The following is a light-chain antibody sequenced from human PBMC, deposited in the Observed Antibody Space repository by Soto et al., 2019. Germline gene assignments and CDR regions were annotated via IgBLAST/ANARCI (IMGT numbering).Light chain of an antibody. V-gene: IGKV3-15*01. J-gene: IGKJ2*01. CDR2: GAS. CDR3: QQYVKSTPMFT. Sequence: EIVMTQSPATLSVSPGARATLSCRASQSVGSDLVWYRQKPGQAPRLLIYGASNRATGVPDRFSGSGSGTVFTITISCLQSDYFAVCYCQQYVKSTPMFTFGRGTKLEIK. CDR1: QSVGSD.